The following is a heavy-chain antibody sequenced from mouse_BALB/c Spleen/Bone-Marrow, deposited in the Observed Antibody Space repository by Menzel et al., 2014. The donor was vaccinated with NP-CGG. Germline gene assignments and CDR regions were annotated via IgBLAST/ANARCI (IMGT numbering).Heavy chain of an antibody. J-gene: IGHJ2*01. D-gene: IGHD2-10*01. Sequence: QVQLKESGPELVKPGASVKMSCKASGYTFTDYYINWVKQKPGQGLEWIGWIYPGSGNTKYNEKFKGKATLTVDTSSSTAYMQLSSLTSEDTAVYFCARSPYYGNYDDYWGQGTTLTVSS. V-gene: IGHV1-84*02. CDR2: IYPGSGNT. CDR3: ARSPYYGNYDDY. CDR1: GYTFTDYY.